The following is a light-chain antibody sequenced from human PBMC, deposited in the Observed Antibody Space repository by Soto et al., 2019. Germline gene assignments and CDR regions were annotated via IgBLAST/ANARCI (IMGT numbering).Light chain of an antibody. CDR1: SSDVAFYNH. CDR3: SSFASTHTYV. CDR2: EVN. J-gene: IGLJ1*01. Sequence: QSALTQPASVSGSPGQSITISSTGTSSDVAFYNHVSWYQQHPGKAPKLLIYEVNNRPSGVSHRFSGSKSGNTASLTISGLQAEDEADYYCSSFASTHTYVFGTGTKLT. V-gene: IGLV2-14*01.